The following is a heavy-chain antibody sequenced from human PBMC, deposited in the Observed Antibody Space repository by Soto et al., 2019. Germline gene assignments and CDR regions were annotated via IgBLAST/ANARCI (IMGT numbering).Heavy chain of an antibody. D-gene: IGHD1-1*01. CDR2: MSRSA. CDR3: LRLGYNSRRVVCFDP. CDR1: GDSISTGPYF. V-gene: IGHV4-39*01. J-gene: IGHJ5*02. Sequence: SETLSLTCSVSGDSISTGPYFWGWIRQPPGKGLDWIGSMSRSAYYNPSVKSRVTIFVDTSNNQFSLRMTSVTAADTAVYYCLRLGYNSRRVVCFDPCGQGPLVTVS.